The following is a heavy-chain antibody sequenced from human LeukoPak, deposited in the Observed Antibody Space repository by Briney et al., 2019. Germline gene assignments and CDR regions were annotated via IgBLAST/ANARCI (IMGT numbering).Heavy chain of an antibody. CDR2: ISVDGETT. Sequence: GGSLRLSCAASGFSVSSYGMSWVRQAPGKGLEWISAISVDGETTYYADSVKGRFIISRDNSKNTLYLQMNNLRAEDTGAYFCAQGYSSGWFPHWGQGSLVSVSS. CDR1: GFSVSSYG. CDR3: AQGYSSGWFPH. V-gene: IGHV3-23*01. J-gene: IGHJ4*02. D-gene: IGHD6-19*01.